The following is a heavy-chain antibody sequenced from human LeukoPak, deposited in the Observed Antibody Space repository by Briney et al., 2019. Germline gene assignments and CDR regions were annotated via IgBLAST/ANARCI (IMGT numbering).Heavy chain of an antibody. Sequence: SETLSLTCAVSGGSISSSNWWSWVRQPPGKGLEWIGEIYHSGSTNYNPSLKSRVTISVDKSKNQFSLKLSSVTAADTAVYYCAREWGRGSSWNWFDPWGQGTLVTVSS. CDR3: AREWGRGSSWNWFDP. V-gene: IGHV4-4*02. CDR2: IYHSGST. CDR1: GGSISSSNW. D-gene: IGHD6-13*01. J-gene: IGHJ5*02.